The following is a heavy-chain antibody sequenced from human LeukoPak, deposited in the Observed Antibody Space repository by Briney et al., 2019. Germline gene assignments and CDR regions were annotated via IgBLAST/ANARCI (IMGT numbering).Heavy chain of an antibody. J-gene: IGHJ4*02. CDR1: GGSISSSNW. Sequence: SGTLSLTCAVSGGSISSSNWWSWVRQPPGKGLEWIGEIYHSGSTNYNPSLKSRVSISVDKSKNQFSLKLSSVTAADTAVYYCARDNGYSSRPFDYWGQGTLVTVSS. CDR2: IYHSGST. CDR3: ARDNGYSSRPFDY. V-gene: IGHV4-4*02. D-gene: IGHD6-13*01.